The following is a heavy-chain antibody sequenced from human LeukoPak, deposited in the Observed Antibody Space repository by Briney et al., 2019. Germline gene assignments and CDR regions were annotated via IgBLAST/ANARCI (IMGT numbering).Heavy chain of an antibody. CDR2: ISAYNGNT. J-gene: IGHJ6*02. V-gene: IGHV1-18*01. CDR1: GYTFTSYG. CDR3: AREGIAAAGTQDLYYYYYGMDV. Sequence: ASVKVSCKASGYTFTSYGISWVRQAPGQGLEWMGWISAYNGNTNYAQKLQGRVTMTTDTSTSTAYMELRSLRSDGTAVYYCAREGIAAAGTQDLYYYYYGMDVWAKGPRSPSP. D-gene: IGHD6-13*01.